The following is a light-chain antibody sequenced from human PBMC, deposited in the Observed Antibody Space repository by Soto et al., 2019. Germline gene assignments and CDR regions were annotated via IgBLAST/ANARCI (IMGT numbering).Light chain of an antibody. CDR2: WAS. V-gene: IGKV4-1*01. CDR3: QQYYSNSYT. CDR1: QSVSYTSGGKNY. J-gene: IGKJ2*01. Sequence: DIVMTQSPDSLAVSLCERATINCKSSQSVSYTSGGKNYLAWYQQKPGQPPQLLISWASTRESGVPDRFSGSGSGTDFTLTISSLQAEDVAVYYCQQYYSNSYTFGQGTKLEIK.